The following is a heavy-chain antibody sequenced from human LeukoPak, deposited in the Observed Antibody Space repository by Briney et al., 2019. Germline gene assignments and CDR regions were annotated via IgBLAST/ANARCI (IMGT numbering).Heavy chain of an antibody. CDR3: ARRGIAAAGYDY. D-gene: IGHD6-13*01. CDR2: IYYSGTT. CDR1: GGSISSYY. J-gene: IGHJ4*02. Sequence: SETLPLTCTVSGGSISSYYWSWIRQPPGKGLEWIGYIYYSGTTNYNPSLKSRVTILVDTSKNQFSLNLSSVTAADTAVYYCARRGIAAAGYDYWGQGTLVTVSS. V-gene: IGHV4-59*12.